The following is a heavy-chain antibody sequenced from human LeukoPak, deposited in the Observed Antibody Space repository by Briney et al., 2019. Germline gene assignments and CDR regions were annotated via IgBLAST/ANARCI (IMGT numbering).Heavy chain of an antibody. CDR3: AREGRYYYDSSGYPRYSYYYGMDV. CDR1: GGSISRYY. Sequence: SDTLSLTCTVSGGSISRYYWSWIRQPPGKGLEWIGYIYFSGRTTYNPSLKSRVTTSVDPSKNQFSLKLSSVTAGDTAVYYCAREGRYYYDSSGYPRYSYYYGMDVWGQGTTVTASS. CDR2: IYFSGRT. J-gene: IGHJ6*02. V-gene: IGHV4-59*01. D-gene: IGHD3-22*01.